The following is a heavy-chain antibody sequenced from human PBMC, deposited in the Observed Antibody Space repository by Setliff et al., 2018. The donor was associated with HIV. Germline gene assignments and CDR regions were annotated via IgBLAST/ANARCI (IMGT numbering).Heavy chain of an antibody. CDR1: GASISSYY. D-gene: IGHD5-12*01. CDR3: AKSTPSVGYISEH. Sequence: KPSETLSLTCPVSGASISSYYWSWIRQPPGKGLEWIGYISPTGNTNYNPSLKSRVTISTDTSKNQFSLNVRSVTAADTAVYFCAKSTPSVGYISEHWGQGTLVTVSS. V-gene: IGHV4-59*03. J-gene: IGHJ4*02. CDR2: ISPTGNT.